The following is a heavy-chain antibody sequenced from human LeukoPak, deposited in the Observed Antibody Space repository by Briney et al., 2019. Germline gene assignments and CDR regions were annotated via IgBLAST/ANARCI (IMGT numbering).Heavy chain of an antibody. D-gene: IGHD2-21*02. CDR1: GYRFTSYG. J-gene: IGHJ5*02. CDR2: ISVYNGKT. Sequence: GASVKVSCMASGYRFTSYGIGWVRQAPGQGLEWVGWISVYNGKTYYTERLQDRVTMTTDTSTSTAYMELRNLRSDDTAVYYCARVCHIVVVTAEGGWFDPWGQGTLVTVSS. V-gene: IGHV1-18*01. CDR3: ARVCHIVVVTAEGGWFDP.